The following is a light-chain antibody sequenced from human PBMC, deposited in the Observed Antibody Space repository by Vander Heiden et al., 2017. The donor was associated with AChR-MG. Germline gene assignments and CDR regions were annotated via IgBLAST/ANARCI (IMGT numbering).Light chain of an antibody. CDR1: QSISSY. CDR2: AAS. Sequence: DIQMTQSPSSLSASVGDRVTITCRASQSISSYLNWYQQKPGKAPKLLIYAASRLQSGVPSRFSGSGSGTDFTLTISSLQPEDFATYYWQQSYSSWTFDQGTKVEIK. J-gene: IGKJ1*01. CDR3: QQSYSSWT. V-gene: IGKV1-39*01.